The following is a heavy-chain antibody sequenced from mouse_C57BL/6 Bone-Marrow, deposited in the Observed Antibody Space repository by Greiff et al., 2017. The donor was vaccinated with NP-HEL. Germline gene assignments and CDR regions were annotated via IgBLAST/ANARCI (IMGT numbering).Heavy chain of an antibody. CDR2: INPYNGGT. Sequence: EVQLQQSGPVLVKPGASVKMSCKASGYTFTDYYMNWVKQSHGKSLEWIGVINPYNGGTSYNQKFKGKATLTVDKSSSTAYMELNSLTSEDSAVYYCARDYGNSFAYWGQGTLVTVSA. V-gene: IGHV1-19*01. CDR3: ARDYGNSFAY. D-gene: IGHD2-1*01. J-gene: IGHJ3*01. CDR1: GYTFTDYY.